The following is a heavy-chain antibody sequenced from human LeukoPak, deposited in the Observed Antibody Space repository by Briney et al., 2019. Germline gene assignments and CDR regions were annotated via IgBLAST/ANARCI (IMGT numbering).Heavy chain of an antibody. D-gene: IGHD6-13*01. Sequence: SETLSLTCAVYGGSFSGYYWSWIRQPPGKGLGWIGEINHSGSTNYNPSLKSRVTISVDTSKNQFSLKLSSVTAADTAVYYCARSWNYYYYYMDVWGKGTTVTVSS. V-gene: IGHV4-34*01. J-gene: IGHJ6*03. CDR1: GGSFSGYY. CDR2: INHSGST. CDR3: ARSWNYYYYYMDV.